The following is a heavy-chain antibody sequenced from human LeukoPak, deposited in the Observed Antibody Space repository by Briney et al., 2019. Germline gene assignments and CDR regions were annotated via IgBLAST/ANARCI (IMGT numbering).Heavy chain of an antibody. CDR1: GFTFSSYA. CDR2: ISASGDNT. J-gene: IGHJ3*02. V-gene: IGHV3-23*01. D-gene: IGHD3-10*01. CDR3: AKDLVGVGSGSYYRHPDAFDI. Sequence: GGSLRLSCAASGFTFSSYAMSWVRQAPGKGLEWVSAISASGDNTYYADSVKGRFTISRDNSKNTLYLQMNSLRAEDTAVYYCAKDLVGVGSGSYYRHPDAFDIWGQGTMVTVSS.